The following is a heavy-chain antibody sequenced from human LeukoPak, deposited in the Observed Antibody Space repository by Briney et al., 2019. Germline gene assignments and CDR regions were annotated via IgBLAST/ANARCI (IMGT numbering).Heavy chain of an antibody. CDR2: IYTTGST. CDR3: ARGLGDYYDTSGYEYYFDY. D-gene: IGHD3-22*01. CDR1: GGSIASSSSY. Sequence: SETLSLTCTVSGGSIASSSSYWVWNRQPPGKGLEWIGRIYTTGSTNYNPSLKSRVTMSLNTSKNQFSLKLNSVTAADTAVYYCARGLGDYYDTSGYEYYFDYWGQGTLVTVSS. J-gene: IGHJ4*02. V-gene: IGHV4-61*05.